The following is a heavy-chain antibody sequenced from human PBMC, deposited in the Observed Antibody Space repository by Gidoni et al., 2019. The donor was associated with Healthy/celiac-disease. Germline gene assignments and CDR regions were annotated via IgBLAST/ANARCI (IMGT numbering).Heavy chain of an antibody. CDR2: IIPILGIA. Sequence: QVQLVQSGAEVKKPGSSVKVPCKASGGTFSSYAISWVRQAPGQGLEWMGRIIPILGIANYAQKFQGRVTITADKSTSTAYMELSSLRSEDTAVYYCAREPGKGMATISGPTDYWGQGTLVTVSS. D-gene: IGHD5-12*01. CDR3: AREPGKGMATISGPTDY. J-gene: IGHJ4*02. CDR1: GGTFSSYA. V-gene: IGHV1-69*04.